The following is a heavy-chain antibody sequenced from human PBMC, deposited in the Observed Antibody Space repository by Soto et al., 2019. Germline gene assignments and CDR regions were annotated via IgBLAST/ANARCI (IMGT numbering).Heavy chain of an antibody. D-gene: IGHD3-22*01. J-gene: IGHJ5*02. CDR2: IYYSGST. V-gene: IGHV4-30-4*01. CDR3: AREWGPYYYDSSGYYDNWFDP. CDR1: GGSISSYY. Sequence: SETLSLTCTVSGGSISSYYWSWIRQPPGKGLEWIGYIYYSGSTCYNPSLKSRVTISVDTSKNQFSLKLSSVTAADTAVYYCAREWGPYYYDSSGYYDNWFDPWGQGTLVTVSS.